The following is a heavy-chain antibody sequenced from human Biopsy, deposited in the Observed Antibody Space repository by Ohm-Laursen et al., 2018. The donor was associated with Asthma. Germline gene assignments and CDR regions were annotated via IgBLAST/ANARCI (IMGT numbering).Heavy chain of an antibody. D-gene: IGHD3-10*01. J-gene: IGHJ4*02. V-gene: IGHV3-30*03. CDR2: MSYDGSIK. CDR3: ARGLDYSGRSGFDY. Sequence: SLRLSCAASGFMFRSFGMHWVRQAPGKGLEWVALMSYDGSIKDYADSVKGRFTISRDNSMNTLYLHMNSLRVEDTAVYYCARGLDYSGRSGFDYWGQGTPVTVSS. CDR1: GFMFRSFG.